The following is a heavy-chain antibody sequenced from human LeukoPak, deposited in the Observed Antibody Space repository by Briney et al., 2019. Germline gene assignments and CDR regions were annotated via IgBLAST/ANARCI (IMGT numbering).Heavy chain of an antibody. Sequence: PGGSLRLSCAASGFTFSSYAMSWVRQAPGKGLEWVSAISGSGGSTYYADSVKGRFTISRDNSKNTLYLQMNSLRAEDTAVYYCAEGPDYYDSSGPRSLDYWGQGTLVTVSS. J-gene: IGHJ4*02. CDR2: ISGSGGST. V-gene: IGHV3-23*01. D-gene: IGHD3-22*01. CDR1: GFTFSSYA. CDR3: AEGPDYYDSSGPRSLDY.